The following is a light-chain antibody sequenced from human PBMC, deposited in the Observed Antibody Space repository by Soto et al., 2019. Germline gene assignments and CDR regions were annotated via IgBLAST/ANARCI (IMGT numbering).Light chain of an antibody. J-gene: IGKJ3*01. Sequence: EIVLTQSPGTLSLSPGERATLSCRTSQTISSSYLAWYQQKAGQAPRLLIYGASSRATDIPDRFSGSGSGTAFPLTIARLEPEDFAVYSVQTYGGSPFFPFGPGTKWISN. CDR3: QTYGGSPFFP. V-gene: IGKV3-20*01. CDR1: QTISSSY. CDR2: GAS.